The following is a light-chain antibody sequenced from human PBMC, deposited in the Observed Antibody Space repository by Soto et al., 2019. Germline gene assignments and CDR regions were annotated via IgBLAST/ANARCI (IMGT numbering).Light chain of an antibody. CDR1: QVFSDY. V-gene: IGKV1-27*01. Sequence: DIQMTQSPSSLSASVGDKVTITCRASQVFSDYLAWFQQKPGKVPKLLIYGVSTLQSGVPSRFSGGGSGTDFTLTISSLQPEDVATYYCQKYNSAPLTFGGGTKVDIK. CDR3: QKYNSAPLT. CDR2: GVS. J-gene: IGKJ4*01.